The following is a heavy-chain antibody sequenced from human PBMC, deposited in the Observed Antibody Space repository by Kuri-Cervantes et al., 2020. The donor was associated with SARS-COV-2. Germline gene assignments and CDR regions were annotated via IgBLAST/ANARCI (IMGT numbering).Heavy chain of an antibody. CDR1: GFTFSSYA. Sequence: LSLTCAASGFTFSSYAMSWVRQAPGKGLEWVSAISGSGGSTYYADSVKGRFTISRDNSKNTLYLQMNSLRAEDTAVYYCARDGPYYDILTGYYDGASRKEYYYYYYMDVWGKGTTVTVSS. J-gene: IGHJ6*03. CDR2: ISGSGGST. D-gene: IGHD3-9*01. CDR3: ARDGPYYDILTGYYDGASRKEYYYYYYMDV. V-gene: IGHV3-23*01.